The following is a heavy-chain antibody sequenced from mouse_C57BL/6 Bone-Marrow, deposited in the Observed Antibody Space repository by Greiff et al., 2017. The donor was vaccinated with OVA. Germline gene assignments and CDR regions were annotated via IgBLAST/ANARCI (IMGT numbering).Heavy chain of an antibody. J-gene: IGHJ2*01. CDR2: IYPGSGST. Sequence: QVQLQQPGAELVKPGASVKMSCKASGYTFTSYWITWVKQRPGQGLEWIGDIYPGSGSTNYNEKFKSKATLTVDTSSSTAYMQLSSLTSEDSAVYYCARGITTVVGFDYWGQGTTLTVSS. V-gene: IGHV1-55*01. CDR1: GYTFTSYW. CDR3: ARGITTVVGFDY. D-gene: IGHD1-1*01.